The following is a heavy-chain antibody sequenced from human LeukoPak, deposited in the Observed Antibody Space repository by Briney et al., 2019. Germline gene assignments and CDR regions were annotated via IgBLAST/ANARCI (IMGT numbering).Heavy chain of an antibody. D-gene: IGHD2-2*02. J-gene: IGHJ1*01. CDR2: INPNSGGT. V-gene: IGHV1-2*02. CDR1: GYTFTGYY. CDR3: ASEPSFEVVVPAAIVYFQH. Sequence: ASVKVSCKASGYTFTGYYMHWVRQAPGQGLEWMGWINPNSGGTNYAQKFQGRVTMTRDTSISTAYMELSRLRSDDTAVYYCASEPSFEVVVPAAIVYFQHWGQGTLVTVSS.